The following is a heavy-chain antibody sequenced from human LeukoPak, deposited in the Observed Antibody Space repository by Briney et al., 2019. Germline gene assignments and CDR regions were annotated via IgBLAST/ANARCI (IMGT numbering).Heavy chain of an antibody. V-gene: IGHV3-15*01. J-gene: IGHJ5*02. CDR1: GFTFSNAW. CDR2: IKSKTNGGTT. CDR3: TPEYSSSYNWFNP. D-gene: IGHD6-6*01. Sequence: GGSLRLSCAASGFTFSNAWMAWVRQAPGKGLEWVGRIKSKTNGGTTDYPAPVKGRFTISRDDSKNTLYLQMNSLKIEDTAVYYCTPEYSSSYNWFNPWGQGTLVTVSS.